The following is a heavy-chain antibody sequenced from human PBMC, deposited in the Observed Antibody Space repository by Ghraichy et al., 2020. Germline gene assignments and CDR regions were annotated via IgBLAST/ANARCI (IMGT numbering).Heavy chain of an antibody. CDR3: ARDNDILTGYNHDAFDI. J-gene: IGHJ3*02. D-gene: IGHD3-9*01. CDR1: GYTFTGYY. V-gene: IGHV1-2*02. CDR2: INPNSGGT. Sequence: ASVKVSCKASGYTFTGYYMHWVRQAPGQGLEWMGWINPNSGGTNYAQKFQGRVTMTRDTSISTAYMELSRLRSDDTAVYYCARDNDILTGYNHDAFDIWGQGTMVTVSS.